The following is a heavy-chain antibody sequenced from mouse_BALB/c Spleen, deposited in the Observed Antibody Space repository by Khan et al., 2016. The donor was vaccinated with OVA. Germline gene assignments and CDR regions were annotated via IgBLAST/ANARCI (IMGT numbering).Heavy chain of an antibody. CDR3: ARDGTRYSYAMDY. J-gene: IGHJ4*01. D-gene: IGHD2-1*01. V-gene: IGHV3-2*02. CDR2: ISYSGST. CDR1: GYSITSDYA. Sequence: EVKLEVSGPGLVKPSQSLSLTCTVTGYSITSDYAWNWIRQFPGNKLEWMGYISYSGSTNYNPALKSRISITRDTSKNQFFLQLNPVTTEDTATYYCARDGTRYSYAMDYWGQGTTVTVSS.